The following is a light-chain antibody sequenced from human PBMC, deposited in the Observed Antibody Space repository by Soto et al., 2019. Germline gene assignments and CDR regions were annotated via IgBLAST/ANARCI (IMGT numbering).Light chain of an antibody. Sequence: QSALTQPASVSGSPGQSITISCTGTSSDVGGYNYVSWYQQHSGKAPKLMIYEVSNRPSGVSNRFSGSKSGNTASLTISGLQAEDGADYYCSSYTSSNTYVFGTGTKVTVL. CDR2: EVS. CDR3: SSYTSSNTYV. CDR1: SSDVGGYNY. J-gene: IGLJ1*01. V-gene: IGLV2-14*01.